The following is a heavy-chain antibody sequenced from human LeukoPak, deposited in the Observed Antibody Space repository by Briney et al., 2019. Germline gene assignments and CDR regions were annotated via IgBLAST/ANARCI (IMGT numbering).Heavy chain of an antibody. J-gene: IGHJ4*02. D-gene: IGHD2-2*01. CDR3: ARGVRTGKTYDY. V-gene: IGHV4-34*01. CDR1: GGSFSGYY. Sequence: PSETLSLTCGVYGGSFSGYYWSWIRQPPGKGLEWIGEINHSGSTNYNPSLKSRVTISVDTSKNQFSLKLSSVTAADTAVYYCARGVRTGKTYDYWGQGTLVTVSS. CDR2: INHSGST.